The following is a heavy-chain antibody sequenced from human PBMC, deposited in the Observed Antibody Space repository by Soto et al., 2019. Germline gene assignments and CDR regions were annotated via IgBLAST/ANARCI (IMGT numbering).Heavy chain of an antibody. Sequence: GGSLRLSCAASGFTFGNYAFSWVRQAPGKGLEWVSVISGGGDATYYPDSVKGRFTTSRDNSKNTVYLQMNSLKTEDTGIYYCTIDSYSTMIVVRFDYWGHGTLVTVSS. V-gene: IGHV3-23*01. J-gene: IGHJ4*01. CDR1: GFTFGNYA. CDR3: TIDSYSTMIVVRFDY. CDR2: ISGGGDAT. D-gene: IGHD3-22*01.